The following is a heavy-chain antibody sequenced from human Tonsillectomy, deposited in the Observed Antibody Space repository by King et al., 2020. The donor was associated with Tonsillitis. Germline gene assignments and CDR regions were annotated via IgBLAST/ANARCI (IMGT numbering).Heavy chain of an antibody. CDR1: GYTFTNYG. J-gene: IGHJ4*02. V-gene: IGHV1-18*04. Sequence: QLVQSGAEVRKPGASVKVSCKASGYTFTNYGISWVRQAPGQGLEWMGWISAYNNNTNYAQKLQGRVTMTTDTSTSTAYMELRSLRSDDTAVYYCAKGLKGSGWYGYFDYWGQGTLVTVSS. CDR2: ISAYNNNT. D-gene: IGHD6-19*01. CDR3: AKGLKGSGWYGYFDY.